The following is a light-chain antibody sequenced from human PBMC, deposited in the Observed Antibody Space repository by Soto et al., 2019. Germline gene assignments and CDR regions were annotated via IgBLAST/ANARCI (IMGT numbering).Light chain of an antibody. J-gene: IGLJ1*01. CDR3: SSYTTSNTRQIV. Sequence: QSVLAQPASVSGSPVQSITISCTGTSSDVGGYNYVSWYQQHPGKAPKFMIYDVSNRPSGVSNRFSGSKSSNTASLTISGLQAEDEADYYCSSYTTSNTRQIVFGTGTKVTVL. CDR1: SSDVGGYNY. CDR2: DVS. V-gene: IGLV2-14*01.